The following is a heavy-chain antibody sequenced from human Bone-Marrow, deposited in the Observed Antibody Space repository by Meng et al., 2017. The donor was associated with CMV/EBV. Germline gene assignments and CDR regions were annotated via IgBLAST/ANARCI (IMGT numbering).Heavy chain of an antibody. CDR3: ARVALQLWGDFDY. Sequence: GGSLRLSCAASGFTFSSYAMHWVRQAPGKGLEWVAVISYDGSNKYYADSVKGRFTISRDNSKNTLYLQINSLRAEDTAVYYCARVALQLWGDFDYWGQGTRVTVSS. CDR1: GFTFSSYA. J-gene: IGHJ4*02. CDR2: ISYDGSNK. V-gene: IGHV3-30*04. D-gene: IGHD5-18*01.